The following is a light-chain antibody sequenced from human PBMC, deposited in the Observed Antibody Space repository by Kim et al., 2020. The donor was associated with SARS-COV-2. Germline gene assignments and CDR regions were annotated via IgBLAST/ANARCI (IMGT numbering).Light chain of an antibody. CDR2: RNN. Sequence: ELTQPPSASGTPGQRVTISCSGSSSNIGSNYVYWYQQLPGTAPKLLIYRNNQRPSGVPDRFSDSKSGTSASLAISGLRSEDEADYYCAAWDDSLSGHVVFGGGTKLTVL. V-gene: IGLV1-47*01. CDR1: SSNIGSNY. CDR3: AAWDDSLSGHVV. J-gene: IGLJ2*01.